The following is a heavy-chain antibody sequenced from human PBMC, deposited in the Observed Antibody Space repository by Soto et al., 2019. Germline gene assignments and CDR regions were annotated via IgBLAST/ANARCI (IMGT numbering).Heavy chain of an antibody. CDR1: GFTFSSYW. V-gene: IGHV3-74*01. J-gene: IGHJ1*01. D-gene: IGHD6-13*01. CDR3: TSGMEAAGSRLQP. Sequence: EVQLVESGGGLVQPGGSLRLSCAASGFTFSSYWMYWVRQPPGKGLVYVSRINSDGRITSYADYVKGRFTISRDNAKNTLYLQMNSLRVEDTAVYYCTSGMEAAGSRLQPWGQGTLVIVSS. CDR2: INSDGRIT.